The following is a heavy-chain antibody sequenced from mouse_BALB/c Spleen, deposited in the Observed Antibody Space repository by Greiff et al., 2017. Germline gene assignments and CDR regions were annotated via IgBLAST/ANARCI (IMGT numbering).Heavy chain of an antibody. Sequence: EVQRVESGGGLVKPGGSLKLSCAASGFTFSSYAMSWVRQTPEKRLEWVASISSGGSTYYPDSVKGRFTISRDNARNILYLQMSSLRSEDTAMYYCAREYGFAYWGQGTLVTVSA. V-gene: IGHV5-6-5*01. D-gene: IGHD2-10*02. CDR2: ISSGGST. CDR3: AREYGFAY. CDR1: GFTFSSYA. J-gene: IGHJ3*01.